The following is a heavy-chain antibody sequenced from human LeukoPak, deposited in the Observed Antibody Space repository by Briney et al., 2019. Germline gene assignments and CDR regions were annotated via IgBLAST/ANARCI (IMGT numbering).Heavy chain of an antibody. CDR3: AREWQYQFDY. CDR2: VYHSGIP. Sequence: SETLSLTCTVSGGSINTYYYWAWIRQPPGEGLEWIGSVYHSGIPYYTPSLKSRVSISVDTSKNQFSLKVTSVTAADTAVYYCAREWQYQFDYWGQGSLATVSS. CDR1: GGSINTYYY. V-gene: IGHV4-38-2*02. D-gene: IGHD4-11*01. J-gene: IGHJ4*02.